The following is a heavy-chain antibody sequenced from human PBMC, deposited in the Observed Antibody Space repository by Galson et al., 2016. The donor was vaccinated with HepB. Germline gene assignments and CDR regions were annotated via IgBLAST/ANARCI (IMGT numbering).Heavy chain of an antibody. CDR3: ARRAAAGQENFDY. CDR1: GYTFTSSW. CDR2: IFPRDSDT. Sequence: QSGAEVKRPGESLTISCKGSGYTFTSSWIGWVRQMPGKGLEWVGVIFPRDSDTRYSPSFQGQVTLSVDKSITTAYLQWSSLKASDTAIYYCARRAAAGQENFDYWGQGTLVTVSS. J-gene: IGHJ4*02. V-gene: IGHV5-51*01. D-gene: IGHD6-13*01.